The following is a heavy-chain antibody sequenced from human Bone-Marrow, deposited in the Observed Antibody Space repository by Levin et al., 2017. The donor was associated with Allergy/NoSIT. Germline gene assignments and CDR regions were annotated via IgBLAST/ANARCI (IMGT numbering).Heavy chain of an antibody. V-gene: IGHV3-30*04. CDR2: ISYDGSNK. J-gene: IGHJ4*02. CDR1: GFTFSSYA. Sequence: GGSLRLSCAASGFTFSSYAMHWVRQAPGKGLEWVAVISYDGSNKYYADSVKGRFTISRDNSKNTLYLQMNSLRAEDTAVYYCARAMYSSSAGLVDYWGQGTLVTVSS. D-gene: IGHD6-6*01. CDR3: ARAMYSSSAGLVDY.